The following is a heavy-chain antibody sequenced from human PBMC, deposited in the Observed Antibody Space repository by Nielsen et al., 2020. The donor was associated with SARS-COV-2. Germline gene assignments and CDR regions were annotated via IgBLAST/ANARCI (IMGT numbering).Heavy chain of an antibody. V-gene: IGHV4-31*02. J-gene: IGHJ4*02. CDR3: ARGEGGANDY. CDR1: GGSISSGGYY. CDR2: IYYSGST. D-gene: IGHD1-26*01. Sequence: SCPVSGGSISSGGYYWSWIRQHPGKGLEWIGYIYYSGSTYYNPSLKSRVTISVDTSKNQFSLKLSSVTAADTAVYYCARGEGGANDYWGQGTLVTVSS.